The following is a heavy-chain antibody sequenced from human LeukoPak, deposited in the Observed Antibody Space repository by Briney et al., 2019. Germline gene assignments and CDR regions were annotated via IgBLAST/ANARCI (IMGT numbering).Heavy chain of an antibody. J-gene: IGHJ4*02. Sequence: ASVKVSCKASGYNITSYYMHWVRQAPGQGLEWMGIINPXAXXXXXXXXXXXXXXXTRDXSTSTVYMELSSLRSDDTAVYYCARRGVATIDYWGQGTLVTVSS. V-gene: IGHV1-46*01. CDR3: ARRGVATIDY. D-gene: IGHD5-12*01. CDR2: INPXAXXX. CDR1: GYNITSYY.